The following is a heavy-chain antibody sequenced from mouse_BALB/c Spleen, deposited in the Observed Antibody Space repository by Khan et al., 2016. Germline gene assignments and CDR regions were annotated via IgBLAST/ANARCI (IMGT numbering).Heavy chain of an antibody. J-gene: IGHJ4*01. V-gene: IGHV1-5*01. D-gene: IGHD2-1*01. Sequence: IQLQQSGTVLARPGASVKMSCKASGYTFTSYWMHWVTQRPGQGLEWIGAIYPGNSDTSYNQKFKGKAKLTAVTSTSTAYMELSSLTDEDSAVYYCTEGNYFYAMDYWGQVTSVTVSS. CDR1: GYTFTSYW. CDR2: IYPGNSDT. CDR3: TEGNYFYAMDY.